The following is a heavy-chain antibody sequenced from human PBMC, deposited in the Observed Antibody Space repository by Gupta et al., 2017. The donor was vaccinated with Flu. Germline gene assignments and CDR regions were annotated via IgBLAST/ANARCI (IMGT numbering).Heavy chain of an antibody. CDR2: VSHDGGQN. D-gene: IGHD2-2*01. CDR1: GFPFRTYG. V-gene: IGHV3-30*18. J-gene: IGHJ6*02. CDR3: AKDRVRRSSGYGMDL. Sequence: QVQLVESGGGVVQPGKSLRLSCAASGFPFRTYGMYWVRQAPGKGLEWGAVVSHDGGQNNYADSVKGRFTISRDNAKGTLYLEMNSLRSEDTALYYCAKDRVRRSSGYGMDLWGLGTTVTVSS.